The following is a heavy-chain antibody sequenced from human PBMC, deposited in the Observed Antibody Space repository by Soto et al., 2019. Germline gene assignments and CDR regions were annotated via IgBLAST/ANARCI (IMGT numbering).Heavy chain of an antibody. J-gene: IGHJ4*02. CDR3: ARVRGWDFWSGYYDY. CDR1: GHTFTGYY. D-gene: IGHD3-3*01. CDR2: INPNSGGT. Sequence: ASVKVSCKASGHTFTGYYMHWVRQAPGQGLEWMGWINPNSGGTNYAQKFQGRVTMTRDTSISTAYMELSRLRSDDTAVYYCARVRGWDFWSGYYDYWGQGTLVTVSS. V-gene: IGHV1-2*02.